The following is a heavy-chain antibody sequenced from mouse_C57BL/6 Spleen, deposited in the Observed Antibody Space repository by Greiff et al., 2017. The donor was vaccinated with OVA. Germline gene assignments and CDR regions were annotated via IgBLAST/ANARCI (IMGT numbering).Heavy chain of an antibody. CDR3: ARDGVDGYYDY. J-gene: IGHJ2*01. CDR1: GFTFSSYA. Sequence: EVKLMESGGGLVKPGGSLKLSCAASGFTFSSYAMSWVRQTPEKRLEWVATISDGGSYTYYPDNVKGRFTISRDNAKNNLYLQMSHLKSEDTAMYYCARDGVDGYYDYWGQGTTLTVSS. V-gene: IGHV5-4*01. D-gene: IGHD2-3*01. CDR2: ISDGGSYT.